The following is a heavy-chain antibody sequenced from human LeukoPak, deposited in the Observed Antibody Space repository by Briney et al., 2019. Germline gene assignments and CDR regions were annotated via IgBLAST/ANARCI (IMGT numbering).Heavy chain of an antibody. CDR3: TRVSTGTSGGWEY. CDR2: INCDRTNR. J-gene: IGHJ4*02. V-gene: IGHV3-74*01. D-gene: IGHD1-1*01. Sequence: GGSLRLSCAASGFTLGSYLIHWVRQAPGKGLVWVSRINCDRTNRDYAHSVRGRFPIPRDNAKNTVYLQMSSLGGEERAVYYCTRVSTGTSGGWEYWGQGTLVTASS. CDR1: GFTLGSYL.